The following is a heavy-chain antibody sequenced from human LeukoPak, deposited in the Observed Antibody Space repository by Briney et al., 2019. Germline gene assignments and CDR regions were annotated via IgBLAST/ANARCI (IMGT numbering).Heavy chain of an antibody. Sequence: SQTLSLICAVSGGSISSGGYSWSWIRQPPGKGLEWIGYIYHSGSTYYNPSLKSRVTISVDRSKNQFSLKLSSVTAADTAVYYCARGGKYYDTNGAFDIWGQGTMVTVSS. J-gene: IGHJ3*02. V-gene: IGHV4-30-2*01. CDR2: IYHSGST. CDR1: GGSISSGGYS. CDR3: ARGGKYYDTNGAFDI. D-gene: IGHD3-22*01.